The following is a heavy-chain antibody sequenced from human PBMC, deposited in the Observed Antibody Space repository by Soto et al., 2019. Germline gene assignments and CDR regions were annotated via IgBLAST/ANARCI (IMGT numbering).Heavy chain of an antibody. V-gene: IGHV4-30-4*01. CDR2: IYYSGST. Sequence: PSETLSLTCTVSGGSISSGDYYWSWIRQPPGKGLEWIGYIYYSGSTYYNPSLKSRVTISVDTSKNQFSLKPSSVTAADTAVYYCARDRERVTMIVHEPKYYYYGMDVWGQGTTVTVSS. D-gene: IGHD3-22*01. CDR3: ARDRERVTMIVHEPKYYYYGMDV. J-gene: IGHJ6*02. CDR1: GGSISSGDYY.